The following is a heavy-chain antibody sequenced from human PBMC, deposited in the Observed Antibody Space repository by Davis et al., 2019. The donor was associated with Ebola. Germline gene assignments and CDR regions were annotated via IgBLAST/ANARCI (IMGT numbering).Heavy chain of an antibody. CDR3: ARLGDDPYFDY. J-gene: IGHJ4*02. Sequence: GESLKISCAASGFTFSSYAMSWVRQAPGKGLEWVSAISGSGGSTYYADSVKGRFTISRDNSKNTLYLQMNSLRAEDTAVYYCARLGDDPYFDYWGQGTLVTVSS. CDR1: GFTFSSYA. V-gene: IGHV3-23*01. D-gene: IGHD2-21*02. CDR2: ISGSGGST.